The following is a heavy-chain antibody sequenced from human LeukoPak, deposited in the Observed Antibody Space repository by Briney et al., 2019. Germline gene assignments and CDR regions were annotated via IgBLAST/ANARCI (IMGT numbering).Heavy chain of an antibody. V-gene: IGHV4-61*08. CDR2: IYYSGST. CDR1: GGSISSGGYY. J-gene: IGHJ4*02. CDR3: ARDTYGDYAYDY. D-gene: IGHD4-17*01. Sequence: PSETLSLTCTVSGGSISSGGYYWSWIRQHPGKGLEWIGYIYYSGSTNYNPSLKSRVTISVDTSKNQFSLKLSSVTAADTAVYYCARDTYGDYAYDYWGQGTLVTVSS.